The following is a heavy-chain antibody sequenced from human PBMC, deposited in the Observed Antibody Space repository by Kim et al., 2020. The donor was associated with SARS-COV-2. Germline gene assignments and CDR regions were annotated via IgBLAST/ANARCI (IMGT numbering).Heavy chain of an antibody. CDR2: IIPIFGTA. Sequence: SVKVSCKASGGTFSSYAISWVRQAPGQGLEWMGGIIPIFGTANYAQKFQGRVTITADESTSTAYMELSSLRSEDMAVYYCARPWAGVYYDSSGTISPRYYYYYGMDVWGQGTTVTVSS. V-gene: IGHV1-69*13. D-gene: IGHD3-22*01. J-gene: IGHJ6*02. CDR3: ARPWAGVYYDSSGTISPRYYYYYGMDV. CDR1: GGTFSSYA.